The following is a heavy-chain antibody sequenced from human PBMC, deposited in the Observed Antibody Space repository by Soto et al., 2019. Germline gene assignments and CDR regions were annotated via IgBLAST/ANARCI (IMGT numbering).Heavy chain of an antibody. J-gene: IGHJ3*02. D-gene: IGHD2-21*02. V-gene: IGHV5-51*01. CDR1: GYSFTSYL. CDR2: IYPGDSDT. CDR3: ARHIADCGGDCYSAFDI. Sequence: GESLKIYCKGSGYSFTSYLIGWVRQMPVKGLEWMGIIYPGDSDTRYSPSFQGQVTISADKSISTAYLQWSSLKASDTAMYYCARHIADCGGDCYSAFDIWGQVTMVAVSS.